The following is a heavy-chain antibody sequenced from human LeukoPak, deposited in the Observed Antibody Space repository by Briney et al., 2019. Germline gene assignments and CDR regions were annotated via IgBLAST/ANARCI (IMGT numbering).Heavy chain of an antibody. CDR2: ISAYNGNT. CDR1: GYTFTTYG. V-gene: IGHV1-18*01. Sequence: ASVTVSCTASGYTFTTYGISWVRQAPGQGLEWMGWISAYNGNTNYAQKLQGRVTMTTDTSTSTAYMELRSLRSDDTAVYYCARTTVTTSDDAFDIWGQGTMVTVSS. D-gene: IGHD4-17*01. J-gene: IGHJ3*02. CDR3: ARTTVTTSDDAFDI.